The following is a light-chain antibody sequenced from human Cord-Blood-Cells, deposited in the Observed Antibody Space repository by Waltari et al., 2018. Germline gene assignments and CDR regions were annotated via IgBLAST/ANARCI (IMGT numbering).Light chain of an antibody. CDR3: QQSYSTPYT. Sequence: DIQMTQSPSSLSASVGARVTMTCRASQSISSYLNWYQQKPGKAPKLLIYAASSLQSGVPSRLSGSGSGTGFTLTISSLQPEDFATYYCQQSYSTPYTFGQRTNLEIK. CDR2: AAS. V-gene: IGKV1-39*01. J-gene: IGKJ2*01. CDR1: QSISSY.